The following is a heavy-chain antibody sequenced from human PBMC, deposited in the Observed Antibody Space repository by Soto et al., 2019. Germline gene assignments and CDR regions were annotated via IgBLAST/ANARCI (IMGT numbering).Heavy chain of an antibody. CDR2: MNPNSGNT. V-gene: IGHV1-8*01. CDR1: GYTFPSYD. J-gene: IGHJ5*02. Sequence: QVQLVQSGAEVKKPGASVKVSCKASGYTFPSYDINWVRQATGQGLEWMGWMNPNSGNTGYAQKFQGRVTMTRNTSISTASMGLTSLRSEDTAVYYCARARYGNSAWFDPWGQGTLVTVSS. D-gene: IGHD5-18*01. CDR3: ARARYGNSAWFDP.